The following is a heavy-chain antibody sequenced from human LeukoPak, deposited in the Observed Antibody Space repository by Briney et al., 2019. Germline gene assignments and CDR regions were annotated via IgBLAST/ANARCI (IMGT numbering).Heavy chain of an antibody. CDR3: ARIEDRVTVAGTSWFDP. V-gene: IGHV1-3*01. CDR2: INDGNGNT. Sequence: ASVKVSCKASGYTFTSYAMHWVRQAPGQRLEWMGWINDGNGNTKYSQKFQGRVTITRDTSASTAYMELSSLRSEDTAVYYCARIEDRVTVAGTSWFDPWGQGTLVTVSS. D-gene: IGHD6-19*01. CDR1: GYTFTSYA. J-gene: IGHJ5*02.